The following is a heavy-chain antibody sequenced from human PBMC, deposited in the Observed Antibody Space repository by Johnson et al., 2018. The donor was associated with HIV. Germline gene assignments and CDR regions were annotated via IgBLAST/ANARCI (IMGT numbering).Heavy chain of an antibody. Sequence: VQLVESGGGVVQPGRSLRLSCAASGFTFDDYDMSWVRQAPGKGLEWVSGINWNGGGAGYVDSVKGRFTISRDNAKNYLYLQMNSLRAEDTALYYCARVSTGFTIFGVVILPTGAFDIWGQGTMVTVSS. J-gene: IGHJ3*02. V-gene: IGHV3-20*04. CDR1: GFTFDDYD. D-gene: IGHD3-3*01. CDR3: ARVSTGFTIFGVVILPTGAFDI. CDR2: INWNGGGA.